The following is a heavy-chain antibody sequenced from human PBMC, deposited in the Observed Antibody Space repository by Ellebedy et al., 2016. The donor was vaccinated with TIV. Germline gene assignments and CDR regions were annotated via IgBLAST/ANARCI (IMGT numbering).Heavy chain of an antibody. CDR3: AKERRGNVGYGMDV. D-gene: IGHD3-16*01. CDR2: IRYDETNK. Sequence: GESLKISCAASGFIFSNYDMYWVRQAPGKGMEWVAFIRYDETNKDYVDSVKGRFTISRDNSKKTLYLQMNSLRADDTAVYYCAKERRGNVGYGMDVWGQGTTVTVSS. J-gene: IGHJ6*02. V-gene: IGHV3-30*02. CDR1: GFIFSNYD.